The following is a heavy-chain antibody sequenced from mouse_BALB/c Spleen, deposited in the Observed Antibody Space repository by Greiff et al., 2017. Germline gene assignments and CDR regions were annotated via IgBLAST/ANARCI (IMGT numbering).Heavy chain of an antibody. D-gene: IGHD2-4*01. Sequence: EVQLQQSGAELVKPGASVKLSCTASGFNIKDTYMHWVKQRPEQGLEWIGRIDPANGNTKYDPKFQGKATITADTSSNTAYLQLSSLTSEDTAVYYCVRGDYDGGEYYYAMDYWGQGTSVTVSS. CDR3: VRGDYDGGEYYYAMDY. V-gene: IGHV14-3*02. CDR1: GFNIKDTY. CDR2: IDPANGNT. J-gene: IGHJ4*01.